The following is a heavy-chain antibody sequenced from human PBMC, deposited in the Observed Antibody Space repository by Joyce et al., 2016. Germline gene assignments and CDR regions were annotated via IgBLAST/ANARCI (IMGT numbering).Heavy chain of an antibody. CDR3: ARDRLFAGNFFDY. Sequence: QVQLVESGGGVVQPGGSLRLSCAASGFTFSNYDMHWVRQTPGKGVEWVAVKSYDERNEYDGGSVKGRFTISRDNSKSTLYLQMNSLRPDDTAIYFCARDRLFAGNFFDYWGQGALVIVSS. CDR2: KSYDERNE. V-gene: IGHV3-30*03. CDR1: GFTFSNYD. J-gene: IGHJ4*02. D-gene: IGHD6-6*01.